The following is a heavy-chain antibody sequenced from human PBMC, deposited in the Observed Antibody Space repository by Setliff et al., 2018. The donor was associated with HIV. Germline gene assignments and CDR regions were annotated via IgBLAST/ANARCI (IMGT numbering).Heavy chain of an antibody. CDR2: ISYSGST. Sequence: SETLSLTCTVSGGSISSGGYYWSWIRQHPGKGLEWIGYISYSGSTYYNPSLKSRVTISVDSSKSQFSLNLSSVTVADTAVYYCARVANSRGYSYDFDSWGQGTLVTVSS. D-gene: IGHD5-18*01. V-gene: IGHV4-31*03. CDR3: ARVANSRGYSYDFDS. J-gene: IGHJ4*02. CDR1: GGSISSGGYY.